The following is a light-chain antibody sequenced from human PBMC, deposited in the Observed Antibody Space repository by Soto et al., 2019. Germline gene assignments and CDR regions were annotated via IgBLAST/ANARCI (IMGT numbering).Light chain of an antibody. V-gene: IGKV1-33*01. CDR2: DAS. CDR3: QXYDNLPPYT. J-gene: IGKJ2*01. Sequence: DIPMTQSPSSLSASVGDRVTITCQASQDISNYLNWYQQKPGKAPKLLIYDASNLETGVPSRFSGSGSGTDFTFTISSLQPEDIATYYCQXYDNLPPYTFGQGTKLEIK. CDR1: QDISNY.